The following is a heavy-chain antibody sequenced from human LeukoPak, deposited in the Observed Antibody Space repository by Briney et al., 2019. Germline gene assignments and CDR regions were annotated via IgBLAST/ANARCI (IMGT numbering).Heavy chain of an antibody. V-gene: IGHV5-51*01. CDR2: IYPGDSDT. J-gene: IGHJ6*03. D-gene: IGHD4-17*01. CDR1: GYSFTSYW. Sequence: GESLKISCKGSGYSFTSYWIGWVRQMPGKGLEWMGIIYPGDSDTRYSPSFQGQVTISADKSISTAYLQWSSLKASDTAMYYCARHRTDYGDHYYFYYMDVWGKGTTVTVSS. CDR3: ARHRTDYGDHYYFYYMDV.